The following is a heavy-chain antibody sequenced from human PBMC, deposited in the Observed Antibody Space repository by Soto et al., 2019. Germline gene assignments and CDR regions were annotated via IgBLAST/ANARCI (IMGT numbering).Heavy chain of an antibody. D-gene: IGHD5-18*01. J-gene: IGHJ4*02. Sequence: QVQLVESGGGVVQPGRSLRLSCAASGFTFSSYAMHWVRQAPGKGLEWVAVISYDGSNKYYADSVKGRFTISRDNSKNTLYLQMNSLRAEDTAVYYCARVPKLRRGYSYTPPDYWGQGTLVTVSS. CDR2: ISYDGSNK. CDR3: ARVPKLRRGYSYTPPDY. CDR1: GFTFSSYA. V-gene: IGHV3-30-3*01.